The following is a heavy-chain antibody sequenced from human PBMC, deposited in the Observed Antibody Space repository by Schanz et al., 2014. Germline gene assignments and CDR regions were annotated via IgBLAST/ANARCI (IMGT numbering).Heavy chain of an antibody. Sequence: EVQLLEPGGGLVQPGGSLRLSCAASGFTFSSYAMSWVRQAPGKGLEWVSAISGGGGTTYYADSVKGRFTISRDNSKNTLYLQMKSLRAEDTAVYYCARVKYCTITRCYRTETEGIYYMDVWGKGTTVTVSS. V-gene: IGHV3-23*01. CDR2: ISGGGGTT. J-gene: IGHJ6*03. CDR1: GFTFSSYA. CDR3: ARVKYCTITRCYRTETEGIYYMDV. D-gene: IGHD2-2*01.